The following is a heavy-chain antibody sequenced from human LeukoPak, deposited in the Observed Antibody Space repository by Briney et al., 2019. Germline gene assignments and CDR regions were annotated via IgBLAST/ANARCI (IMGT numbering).Heavy chain of an antibody. CDR1: GFTFSTYW. V-gene: IGHV3-7*01. Sequence: GALRLSYAASGFTFSTYWMSWIRQAPGKGLEWVANIKEDGSDNHYEDSVQGRFTISRDNAKNSVYLQMNSLRAEDTAVYYCARDSAASLHNAGYCYFDLWGPGTPVTVSS. D-gene: IGHD6-13*01. J-gene: IGHJ2*01. CDR3: ARDSAASLHNAGYCYFDL. CDR2: IKEDGSDN.